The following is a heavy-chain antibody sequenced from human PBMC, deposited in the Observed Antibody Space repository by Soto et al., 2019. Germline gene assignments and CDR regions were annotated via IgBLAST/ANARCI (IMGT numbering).Heavy chain of an antibody. CDR1: GFTFSSYW. V-gene: IGHV3-74*01. CDR3: ARDFYDILTGAEKFDY. Sequence: GGSLRLSCAASGFTFSSYWMHWVRQAPGKGLVWVSRINSDGSSTSYADSVKGRFTISRDNAKNTLYLQMNSLRAEDTAVYYCARDFYDILTGAEKFDYWGQGTLVTVSS. CDR2: INSDGSST. J-gene: IGHJ4*02. D-gene: IGHD3-9*01.